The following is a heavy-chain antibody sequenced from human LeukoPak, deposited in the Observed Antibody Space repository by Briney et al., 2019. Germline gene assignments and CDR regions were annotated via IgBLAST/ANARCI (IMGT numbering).Heavy chain of an antibody. D-gene: IGHD3-10*01. Sequence: SETLSLTCSVSGGSIRGGAVAWTCIRQPPGKGLEWIGYIDQSGSTYSNPSLKSRLTISVDRSKSQFSLKLTSVSAADTAVYFCARVNFGSLQGLRGGMDIWGQGTTVNVSS. V-gene: IGHV4-30-2*01. CDR2: IDQSGST. CDR1: GGSIRGGAVA. CDR3: ARVNFGSLQGLRGGMDI. J-gene: IGHJ6*02.